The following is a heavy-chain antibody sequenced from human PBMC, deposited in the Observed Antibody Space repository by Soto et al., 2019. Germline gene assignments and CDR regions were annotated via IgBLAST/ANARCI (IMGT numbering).Heavy chain of an antibody. CDR2: ISYSGST. V-gene: IGHV4-59*11. J-gene: IGHJ4*02. CDR1: GGSMSSHY. Sequence: ASETLSLTCTVSGGSMSSHYWTWLRQPPGKGLEWIGYISYSGSTYYNPSLKSRVTISADTSRNQFSLKLSSVIAVDTAVYYCARADPDASVGYWGQGTLVTVSS. CDR3: ARADPDASVGY. D-gene: IGHD3-16*01.